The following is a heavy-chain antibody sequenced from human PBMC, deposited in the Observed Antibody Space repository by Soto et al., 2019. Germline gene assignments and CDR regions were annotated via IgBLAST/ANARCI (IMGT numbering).Heavy chain of an antibody. CDR3: ARGREDTAMVSFDC. J-gene: IGHJ4*02. Sequence: QVQLVQSGAEVKKPGSSVKVSCKASGGTFSSYAISWVRQAPGQGLEWMGGIIPIFGTANYAQKFQGRVTITAEEPTSTAYMGVSSLRSEDTAVYYWARGREDTAMVSFDCWGQGTLVTVSS. CDR2: IIPIFGTA. V-gene: IGHV1-69*12. CDR1: GGTFSSYA. D-gene: IGHD5-18*01.